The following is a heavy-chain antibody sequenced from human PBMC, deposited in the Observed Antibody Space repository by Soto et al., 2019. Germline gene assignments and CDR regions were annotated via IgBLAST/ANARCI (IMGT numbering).Heavy chain of an antibody. J-gene: IGHJ6*02. CDR2: IYYSGST. CDR1: GGAISSGDYY. D-gene: IGHD3-3*01. V-gene: IGHV4-30-4*01. CDR3: ARDRGVDYDFWSGYYTEVRYYYGMDV. Sequence: PSETLSLTCTVSGGAISSGDYYWSWIRHRPGKGLEWLGSIYYSGSTYYNPSLKSRVTISVDTSKNQFSLKLSSVTAADTAVYYCARDRGVDYDFWSGYYTEVRYYYGMDVWGQGTTVTVSS.